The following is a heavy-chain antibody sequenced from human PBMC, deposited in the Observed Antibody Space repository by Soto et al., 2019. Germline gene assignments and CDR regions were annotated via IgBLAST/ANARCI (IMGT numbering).Heavy chain of an antibody. CDR2: VSAYNGNT. Sequence: ASVKVSCKASGYTFTSFGINWVRQAPGQGLEWMGWVSAYNGNTKYAQKLQGRVTITTDSSTSTAYMELRILKPDDTAVYYCARVSLAWAAALKTWDYPKYFFDVWGQGTLVTVSS. CDR1: GYTFTSFG. CDR3: ARVSLAWAAALKTWDYPKYFFDV. V-gene: IGHV1-18*01. J-gene: IGHJ4*02. D-gene: IGHD2-2*01.